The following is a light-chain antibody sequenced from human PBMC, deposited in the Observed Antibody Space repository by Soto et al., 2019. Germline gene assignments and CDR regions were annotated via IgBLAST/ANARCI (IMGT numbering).Light chain of an antibody. Sequence: NFMLTQPHSVSESPGKTVTISCTRSSGSIASNYVQWYQQRPGSAPTTVIYEDNQRPSGVPDRFSGSINSPSNSASLTISGLKTEDETGYYCQSYDSSNHAVFGGGTQLTVL. CDR1: SGSIASNY. V-gene: IGLV6-57*03. CDR2: EDN. CDR3: QSYDSSNHAV. J-gene: IGLJ7*01.